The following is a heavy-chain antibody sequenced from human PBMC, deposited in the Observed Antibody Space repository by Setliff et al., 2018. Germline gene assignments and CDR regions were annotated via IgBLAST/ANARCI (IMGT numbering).Heavy chain of an antibody. V-gene: IGHV4-34*01. CDR1: GGSFSGYY. J-gene: IGHJ3*02. CDR2: INHSGST. Sequence: SETLSLTCAVYGGSFSGYYWSWTRQPPGKGLEWIGEINHSGSTNYNPSLKSRVTISVDTSKNQFSLKLSSVTAADTAVYYCARVGRFLEWSGSRAFDIWGQGTMVTVSS. D-gene: IGHD3-3*01. CDR3: ARVGRFLEWSGSRAFDI.